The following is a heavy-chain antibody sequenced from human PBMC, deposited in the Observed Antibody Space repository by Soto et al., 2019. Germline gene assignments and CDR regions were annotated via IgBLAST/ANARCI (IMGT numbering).Heavy chain of an antibody. CDR2: IYYSGST. CDR1: GGSISSYY. D-gene: IGHD3-10*01. Sequence: SETLSLTCTVSGGSISSYYWSWIRQPPGKGLEWIGYIYYSGSTNYNPSLKSRVTISVDTSKNQFSLKLSSVTAADTAVYYCARDHMGSGYLGEYDYYGMDVWGPGTTVNVSS. J-gene: IGHJ6*02. V-gene: IGHV4-59*01. CDR3: ARDHMGSGYLGEYDYYGMDV.